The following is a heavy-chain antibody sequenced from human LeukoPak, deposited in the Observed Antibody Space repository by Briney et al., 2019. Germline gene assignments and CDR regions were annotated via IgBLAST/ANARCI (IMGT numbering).Heavy chain of an antibody. Sequence: SETLSLTCTVSGGSISSYYWSWIRQPPGKGLEWIGYIYYSGSTNYNPSLKSRVTISVDTSKNQFSLKLSSVTAADTAVYYCARGAHRLEADAFDIWGQGTMVTVSS. CDR3: ARGAHRLEADAFDI. V-gene: IGHV4-59*01. J-gene: IGHJ3*02. D-gene: IGHD1-1*01. CDR1: GGSISSYY. CDR2: IYYSGST.